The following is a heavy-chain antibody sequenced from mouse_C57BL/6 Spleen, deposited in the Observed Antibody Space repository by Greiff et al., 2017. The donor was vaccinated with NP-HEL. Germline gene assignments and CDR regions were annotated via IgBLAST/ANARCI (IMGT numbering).Heavy chain of an antibody. CDR3: ARKSYYYGSSYPYYFDY. CDR1: GFTFSDYG. Sequence: EVKLVESGGGLVKPGGSLKLSCAASGFTFSDYGMHWVRQAPEKGLEWVAYISSGSSTIYYADTVKGRFTISRDNAKNTLFLQMTSLRSEDTAMYYCARKSYYYGSSYPYYFDYWGQGTTLTVSS. V-gene: IGHV5-17*01. J-gene: IGHJ2*01. D-gene: IGHD1-1*01. CDR2: ISSGSSTI.